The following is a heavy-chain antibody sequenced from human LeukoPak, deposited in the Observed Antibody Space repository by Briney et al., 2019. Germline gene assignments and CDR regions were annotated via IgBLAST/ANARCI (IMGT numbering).Heavy chain of an antibody. CDR3: ARDGEMVNNAPWYFDL. V-gene: IGHV4-59*01. CDR2: IYYSGST. J-gene: IGHJ2*01. Sequence: SATLSLTCTVAGGSIGSYYWSWIRQPPGKGLEWIGYIYYSGSTNYNPSLKSRVTISVDTSKNQFSLKLSSVTSADTAVYYCARDGEMVNNAPWYFDLWGRGTLVTVSS. CDR1: GGSIGSYY. D-gene: IGHD5-24*01.